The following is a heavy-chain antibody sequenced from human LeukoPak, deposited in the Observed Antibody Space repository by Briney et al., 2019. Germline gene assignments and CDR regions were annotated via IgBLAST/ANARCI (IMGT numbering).Heavy chain of an antibody. D-gene: IGHD5-18*01. J-gene: IGHJ4*02. CDR1: GGSISSYY. CDR3: ARVGIQLWFYFDY. CDR2: IYYSGST. Sequence: SETLSLTCTVSGGSISSYYWSWIRQPPGKGLEWIGYIYYSGSTNYNPSLKSRVTISVHTSKNQFSLKLSSVTAADTAVYYCARVGIQLWFYFDYWGQGTLVTVSS. V-gene: IGHV4-59*01.